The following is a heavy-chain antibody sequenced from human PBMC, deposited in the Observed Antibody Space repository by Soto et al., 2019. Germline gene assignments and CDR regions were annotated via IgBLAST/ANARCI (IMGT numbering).Heavy chain of an antibody. CDR2: ISYSGST. J-gene: IGHJ5*02. CDR1: GGSVSSGTYY. V-gene: IGHV4-61*01. Sequence: QVQLQESGPGLVKPSETLSLTCTVSGGSVSSGTYYWSWIRQPPGKGLEWIGYISYSGSTNYIPSLTSRVTGSVDTPMNQLALTLSSVPPADTAVYYGAKWPHWGDPRGQGTVVPVSP. D-gene: IGHD7-27*01. CDR3: AKWPHWGDP.